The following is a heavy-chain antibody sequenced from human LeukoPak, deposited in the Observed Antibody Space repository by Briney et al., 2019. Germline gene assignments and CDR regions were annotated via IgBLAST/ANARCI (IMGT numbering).Heavy chain of an antibody. CDR1: GFTFSSYE. D-gene: IGHD5-18*01. V-gene: IGHV3-48*03. CDR3: ARGRGYSQSNWVDP. Sequence: QTGGSLRLSCAASGFTFSSYEMNWVRQAPGKGLEWVSHISSSGSTIYYADSVKGRFTISRDNAKNTLYLQMNSLRAEDTAVYYCARGRGYSQSNWVDPWGQGTMVTVSA. J-gene: IGHJ5*02. CDR2: ISSSGSTI.